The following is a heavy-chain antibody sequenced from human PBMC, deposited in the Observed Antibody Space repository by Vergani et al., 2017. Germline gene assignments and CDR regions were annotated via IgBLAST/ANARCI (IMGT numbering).Heavy chain of an antibody. CDR3: ARANSGYYYGMDV. D-gene: IGHD3-10*01. J-gene: IGHJ6*02. Sequence: EVQLLESGGGLVQPGGSLRLSCAASGFTFSSYAMSWVRQAPGKGLEWVSVIYSGGITYYADSVKGRFTISRDNSKNTLYLQMNSLRAEDTAVYYCARANSGYYYGMDVWGQGP. V-gene: IGHV3-66*02. CDR1: GFTFSSYA. CDR2: IYSGGIT.